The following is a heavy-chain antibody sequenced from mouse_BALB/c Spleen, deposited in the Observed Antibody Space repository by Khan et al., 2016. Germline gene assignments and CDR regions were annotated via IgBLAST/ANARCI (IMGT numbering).Heavy chain of an antibody. Sequence: QIQLVQSGPELKKPGETVKISCKASGYTFTNYGMNWVKQAPGKGLKWMGWINTYTGEPTYADDFKGRFAFSLETSASTAYLQINNLKKEDMATYCCARRRGYLSAMDYWGQGTSVTVSS. V-gene: IGHV9-1*02. CDR2: INTYTGEP. CDR1: GYTFTNYG. CDR3: ARRRGYLSAMDY. D-gene: IGHD2-3*01. J-gene: IGHJ4*01.